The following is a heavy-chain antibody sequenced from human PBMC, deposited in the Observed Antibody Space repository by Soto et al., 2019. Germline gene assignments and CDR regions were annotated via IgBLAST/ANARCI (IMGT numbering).Heavy chain of an antibody. J-gene: IGHJ6*02. V-gene: IGHV3-9*01. CDR2: ISWNSARI. D-gene: IGHD3-10*01. CDR3: AKDILFGETSYYYGMDV. Sequence: EVQLVESGGGLVQPGRSLRRSGGASGFTFDDYAMHWVRQAPGKGLEWVSGISWNSARIDYADSVKGRFTVSRDNAKNSLYLQMNSLRAEDTALYFCAKDILFGETSYYYGMDVWGQGTTVTVSS. CDR1: GFTFDDYA.